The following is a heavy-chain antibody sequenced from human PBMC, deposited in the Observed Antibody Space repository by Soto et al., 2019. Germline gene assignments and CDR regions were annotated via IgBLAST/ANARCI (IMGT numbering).Heavy chain of an antibody. Sequence: QVQLVQSGAEVKKPGSSVKVSCKASGGTFSSYAIGWVRQAPGQGLEWMGGIIPIFGTANYAQKFQGRVTITADESTSTAYMELSSLRSEDAAVYYCARDRPGSSSGVDAFDIWGQGTMVTVSS. CDR3: ARDRPGSSSGVDAFDI. CDR1: GGTFSSYA. V-gene: IGHV1-69*12. J-gene: IGHJ3*02. CDR2: IIPIFGTA. D-gene: IGHD6-6*01.